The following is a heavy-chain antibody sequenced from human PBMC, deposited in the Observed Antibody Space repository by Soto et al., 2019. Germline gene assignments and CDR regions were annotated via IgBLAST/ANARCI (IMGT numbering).Heavy chain of an antibody. CDR2: IYYSGST. D-gene: IGHD2-15*01. CDR3: ARDTVVNYYYYGLDV. Sequence: QVQLQESGPGLVKPSQTLSLTCAVSGGSIRSGDYWSWIRQPPGKGLEWIGNIYYSGSTYYNPSLKSRVTILVDTSKNQFSLKLSSVTAADTAIYYCARDTVVNYYYYGLDVWRQGTTVTVSS. V-gene: IGHV4-30-4*01. CDR1: GGSIRSGDY. J-gene: IGHJ6*02.